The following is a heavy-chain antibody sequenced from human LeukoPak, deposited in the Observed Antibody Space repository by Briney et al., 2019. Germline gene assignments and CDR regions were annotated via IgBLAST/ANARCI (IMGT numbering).Heavy chain of an antibody. J-gene: IGHJ4*02. V-gene: IGHV3-48*03. CDR1: GFTFSSYE. CDR2: ISSSGSTI. D-gene: IGHD3-10*01. Sequence: PGGSLRLSCAASGFTFSSYEMNWVRQAPGKGLERVSYISSSGSTIYYAESVKGRFTISRDNAKNSLYLQMNSLRAEDTAVYYCARAWGFGELIFDYWGQGTLVTVSS. CDR3: ARAWGFGELIFDY.